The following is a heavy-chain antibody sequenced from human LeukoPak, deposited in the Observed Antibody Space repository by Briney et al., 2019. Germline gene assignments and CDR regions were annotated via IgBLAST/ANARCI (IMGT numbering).Heavy chain of an antibody. J-gene: IGHJ4*02. Sequence: SETLSLTCTVSGGSISSYYWSWIRQPPGKGLEWIGSIYYSGSTYYNPSLKSRVTISVDTSKNQFSLKLTSVTAADTALYYCARSHDYGDNYFDYWGQGTLVTVSS. D-gene: IGHD4-17*01. CDR2: IYYSGST. V-gene: IGHV4-59*05. CDR3: ARSHDYGDNYFDY. CDR1: GGSISSYY.